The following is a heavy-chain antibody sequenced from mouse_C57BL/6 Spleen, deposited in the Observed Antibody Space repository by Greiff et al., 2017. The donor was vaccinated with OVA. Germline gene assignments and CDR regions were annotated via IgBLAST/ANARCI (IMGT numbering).Heavy chain of an antibody. Sequence: QVQLQQPGAELVKPGASVKLSCKASGYTFTSYWMHWVKQRPGQGLEWIGMIHPNSGSTNYNEKFKSKATLTVDKSSSTAYMQLSSLTSEDSAVYYCRLLWLRGGDYWGQGTTLTVSS. CDR1: GYTFTSYW. J-gene: IGHJ2*01. D-gene: IGHD2-2*01. CDR2: IHPNSGST. V-gene: IGHV1-64*01. CDR3: RLLWLRGGDY.